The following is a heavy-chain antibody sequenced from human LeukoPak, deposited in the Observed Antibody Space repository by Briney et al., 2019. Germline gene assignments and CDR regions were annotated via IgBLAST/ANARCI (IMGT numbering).Heavy chain of an antibody. CDR3: ARVSLRLWFGEVLMDY. Sequence: ASVKVSCKASGYTFTSYGISWVRQAPGHGLEWMGWISAYNGNTNYAQKLQGRVTMTTDTSTSTAYMELRRLRSDDTAVYYCARVSLRLWFGEVLMDYWGQGTLVTVSS. V-gene: IGHV1-18*01. CDR1: GYTFTSYG. D-gene: IGHD3-10*01. CDR2: ISAYNGNT. J-gene: IGHJ4*02.